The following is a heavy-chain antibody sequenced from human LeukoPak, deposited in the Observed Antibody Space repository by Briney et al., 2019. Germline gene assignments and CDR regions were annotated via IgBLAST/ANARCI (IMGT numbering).Heavy chain of an antibody. CDR3: ARDRWVYSSGDWFDP. CDR2: IYTSGST. V-gene: IGHV4-4*07. D-gene: IGHD6-19*01. J-gene: IGHJ5*02. CDR1: SGSISSYY. Sequence: SETLSLTCTVSSGSISSYYWSWIRQPAGKGLEWIGRIYTSGSTNYNPSLKSRVTMSVDTSKNQFSLKLSSVTAADTAVYYCARDRWVYSSGDWFDPWGQGTLVTVSS.